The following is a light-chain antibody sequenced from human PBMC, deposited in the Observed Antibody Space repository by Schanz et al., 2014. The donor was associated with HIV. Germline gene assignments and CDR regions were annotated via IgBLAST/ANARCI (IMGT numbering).Light chain of an antibody. V-gene: IGKV3-20*01. CDR2: GAS. CDR3: QQYGSPPWT. CDR1: QSVSSNF. Sequence: EIVLTQSPGSLSLSPGGRATLSCRASQSVSSNFLAWYQQKPNQAPRLLIFGASNRATGIPDRFSGSESGTDFTLTISRVEPEDYAVYYCQQYGSPPWTFGQGTKVEVK. J-gene: IGKJ1*01.